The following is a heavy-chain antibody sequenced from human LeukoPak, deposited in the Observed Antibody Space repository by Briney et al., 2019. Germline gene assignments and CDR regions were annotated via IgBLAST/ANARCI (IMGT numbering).Heavy chain of an antibody. CDR3: ARDLVGATALGAFDI. D-gene: IGHD1-26*01. CDR1: GFTFSSYS. Sequence: GSLGLSCAASGFTFSSYSMNWVPQAPGKGLEWVSSISSSSSYIYYADSVKGRFTISRDNAKNSLYLQMNSLRAEDTAVYYCARDLVGATALGAFDIWGQGTMAAVSS. J-gene: IGHJ3*02. CDR2: ISSSSSYI. V-gene: IGHV3-21*01.